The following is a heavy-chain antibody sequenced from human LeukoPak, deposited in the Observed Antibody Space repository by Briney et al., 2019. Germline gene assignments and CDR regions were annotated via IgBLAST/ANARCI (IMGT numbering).Heavy chain of an antibody. Sequence: ASLKVSCEASGYTFCDYYMHWVRQAPGEGREWMGWINPNSGATGYAQKFPGRVTMTRDTSISTADMELNSLRSDDTAMYYCSRGSALNRAYSGYDPPFHYWGQGTLVAVSS. D-gene: IGHD5-12*01. J-gene: IGHJ4*02. CDR1: GYTFCDYY. V-gene: IGHV1-2*02. CDR2: INPNSGAT. CDR3: SRGSALNRAYSGYDPPFHY.